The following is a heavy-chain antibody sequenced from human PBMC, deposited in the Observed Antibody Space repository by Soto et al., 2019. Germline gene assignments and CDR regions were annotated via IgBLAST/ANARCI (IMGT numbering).Heavy chain of an antibody. CDR3: AGISDSSGYPTQIDY. V-gene: IGHV4-61*01. D-gene: IGHD3-22*01. J-gene: IGHJ4*02. CDR2: IYYSGST. Sequence: PSETLSLTCTVSGGSVSSGSYYWSWIRQPPGKGLEWIGYIYYSGSTNYNPSLKSRVTISVDTSKNQFSLKLSSVTAADTAVYYCAGISDSSGYPTQIDYWGQGTLVTVSS. CDR1: GGSVSSGSYY.